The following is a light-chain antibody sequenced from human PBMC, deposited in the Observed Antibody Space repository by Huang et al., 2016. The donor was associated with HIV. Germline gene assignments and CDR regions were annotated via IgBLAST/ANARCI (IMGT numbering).Light chain of an antibody. CDR3: QRYDDWLSLT. CDR2: GAS. CDR1: QSVGSN. J-gene: IGKJ4*01. Sequence: EVVMTQSPATRSVSPGERATLSCRASQSVGSNLAWYQQRPGQAPRLLIYGASMRATGVPVRFSGTGSGTDFALTISSLQSEDFAIYYCQRYDDWLSLTFGGGTRVEIK. V-gene: IGKV3-15*01.